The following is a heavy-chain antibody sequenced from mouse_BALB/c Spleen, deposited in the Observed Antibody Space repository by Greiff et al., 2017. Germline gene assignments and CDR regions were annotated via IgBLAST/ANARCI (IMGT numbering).Heavy chain of an antibody. CDR1: GYTFTEYT. D-gene: IGHD1-1*01. J-gene: IGHJ4*01. CDR2: INPNNGGT. V-gene: IGHV1-18*01. Sequence: EVKVVESGPELVKPGASVKISCKTSGYTFTEYTMHWVKQSHGKSLEWIGGINPNNGGTSYNQKFKGKATLTVDKSSSTAYMELRSLTSEDSAVYYCARGGITFYYYAMDYWGQGTSVTVSS. CDR3: ARGGITFYYYAMDY.